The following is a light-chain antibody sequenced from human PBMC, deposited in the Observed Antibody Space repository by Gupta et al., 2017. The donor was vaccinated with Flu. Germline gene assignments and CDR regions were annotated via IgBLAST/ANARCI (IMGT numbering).Light chain of an antibody. Sequence: VPISCSASSANIGSHTVNWYQQLQGTDTKRRIVINNQRPSGVPDRVACSKSGTYDSPALTVLQSEDEAEDDCEEWADTLNGEVFGGGTKMPVL. J-gene: IGLJ3*02. CDR2: INN. CDR3: EEWADTLNGEV. V-gene: IGLV1-44*01. CDR1: SANIGSHT.